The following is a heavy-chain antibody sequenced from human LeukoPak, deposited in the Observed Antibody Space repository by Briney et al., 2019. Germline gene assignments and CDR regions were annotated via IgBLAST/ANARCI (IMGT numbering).Heavy chain of an antibody. CDR1: GFTFSSYS. D-gene: IGHD3-3*01. V-gene: IGHV3-21*01. CDR2: ISSSSSYI. Sequence: GGSLRLSCAASGFTFSSYSMNWVRQAPGKGLEWVSSISSSSSYIYYADSVKGRFTISRDNAKNSLYLQMNSLRAEDTAVYYCARGRFLEWSPFDYWGQGTLVTVSS. CDR3: ARGRFLEWSPFDY. J-gene: IGHJ4*02.